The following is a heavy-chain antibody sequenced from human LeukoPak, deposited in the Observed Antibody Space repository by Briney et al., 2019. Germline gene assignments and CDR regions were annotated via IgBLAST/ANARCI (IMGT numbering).Heavy chain of an antibody. V-gene: IGHV3-30*02. Sequence: GGSLGLSFAASGFPFSSYGMHWVRPAPGKGLGGVAFIRYDGSNKYYSDYVKGRFTISRDNSDNTLYLQLNGLRAEDSGIYYCAKAFRIVGIGNPDDAFDVWGQGTVVTVS. CDR1: GFPFSSYG. D-gene: IGHD1-26*01. J-gene: IGHJ3*01. CDR2: IRYDGSNK. CDR3: AKAFRIVGIGNPDDAFDV.